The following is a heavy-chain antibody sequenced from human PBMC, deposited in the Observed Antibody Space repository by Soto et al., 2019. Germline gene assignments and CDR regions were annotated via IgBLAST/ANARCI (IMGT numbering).Heavy chain of an antibody. J-gene: IGHJ4*02. V-gene: IGHV1-2*02. D-gene: IGHD2-21*02. CDR2: IDLDIGDT. CDR3: ALEPTGTAGFDY. Sequence: QVQMVQSGAEVKKPGASVKVSCKASGHTFTGHHMHWVRQAPGQGLEWMGLIDLDIGDTKYAQKFPGRVTSTSDPSITTAYMELRGLRSDDTAVYYCALEPTGTAGFDYWGQGTLVTVSS. CDR1: GHTFTGHH.